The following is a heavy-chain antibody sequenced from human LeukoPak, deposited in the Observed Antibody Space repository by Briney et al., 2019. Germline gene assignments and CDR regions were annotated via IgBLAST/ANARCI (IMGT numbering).Heavy chain of an antibody. Sequence: GGSLRLSCAASGFTFSSYSMNWVRQAPGKGLEWVSSISSNSSYIYYADSVKGRFTISRDNSKNTLYLQMNSLRAEDTAVYYCAKDRVGVTYYYGSGSYAIGALDYWGQGTLVTVSS. CDR1: GFTFSSYS. CDR3: AKDRVGVTYYYGSGSYAIGALDY. J-gene: IGHJ4*02. V-gene: IGHV3-21*01. CDR2: ISSNSSYI. D-gene: IGHD3-10*01.